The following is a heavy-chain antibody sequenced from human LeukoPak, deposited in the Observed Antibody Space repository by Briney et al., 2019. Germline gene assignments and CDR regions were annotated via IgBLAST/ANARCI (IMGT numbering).Heavy chain of an antibody. CDR1: GFTFTSSA. CDR2: IVVGSGNT. D-gene: IGHD2-2*01. V-gene: IGHV1-58*02. J-gene: IGHJ6*03. CDR3: ASAPSSYCSSTSCLRNYMDV. Sequence: SVKVSCKASGFTFTSSAMQWVRQARGQRLEWIGWIVVGSGNTNYAQKFQERVTITRDMSISTAYMELSSLRSEDTAVYYCASAPSSYCSSTSCLRNYMDVWGKGTTVTVSS.